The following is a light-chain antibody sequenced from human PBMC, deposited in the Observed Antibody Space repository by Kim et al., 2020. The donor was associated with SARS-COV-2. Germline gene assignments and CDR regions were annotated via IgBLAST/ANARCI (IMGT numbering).Light chain of an antibody. J-gene: IGLJ3*02. CDR2: RNN. Sequence: QTATLTCTGNSNIVGNQGAAWLQQHQGHPPKLLSYRNNNRPSGISERFSASRSGNTASLTITGLQPEDEADYYCSALDSSLSEGVFGGGTKLTVL. CDR3: SALDSSLSEGV. V-gene: IGLV10-54*02. CDR1: SNIVGNQG.